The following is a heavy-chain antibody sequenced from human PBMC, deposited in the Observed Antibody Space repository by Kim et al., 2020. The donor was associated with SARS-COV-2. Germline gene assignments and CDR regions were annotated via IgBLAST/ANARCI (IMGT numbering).Heavy chain of an antibody. D-gene: IGHD2-2*02. V-gene: IGHV4-34*01. J-gene: IGHJ6*02. CDR1: GGSFSDYN. CDR3: ARGRAGVVPAPVLGLGPYYDYDSMDV. CDR2: INHSGGT. Sequence: SETLSLTCAVYGGSFSDYNWSWIRQPPGKGLEWIGEINHSGGTNLSPSLKSRLTISVDTSKSQFSLRLKSMTATDTAVYYCARGRAGVVPAPVLGLGPYYDYDSMDVWGRGTPVAVSS.